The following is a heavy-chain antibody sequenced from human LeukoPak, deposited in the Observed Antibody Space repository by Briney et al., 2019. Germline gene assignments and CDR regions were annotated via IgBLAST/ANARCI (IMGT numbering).Heavy chain of an antibody. CDR2: IVYDGSDK. V-gene: IGHV3-30*18. J-gene: IGHJ4*02. CDR3: AKEVVGATQPLYYFDF. D-gene: IGHD1-26*01. CDR1: GFTFSSYG. Sequence: AGGSLRLSCAASGFTFSSYGMHWVRQAPGKGLEWVAVIVYDGSDKYYADSVKGRFTISRDNSKNTLSLQMNSLRTEDTAAYYCAKEVVGATQPLYYFDFWGQGTLVTVSS.